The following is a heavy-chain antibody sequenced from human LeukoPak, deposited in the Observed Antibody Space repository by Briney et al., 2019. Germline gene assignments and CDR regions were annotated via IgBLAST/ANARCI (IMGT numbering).Heavy chain of an antibody. J-gene: IGHJ4*02. D-gene: IGHD7-27*01. V-gene: IGHV3-23*01. Sequence: PGGSLRLSCAASGFTFSSYWMSWVRQAPAKGLEWVSTLTGGGSTIFYADSVKGRFTISRDFSANTLYLHMNSLRVEDTAVYYCVKEMGTPGDYWGQGTLVTVSS. CDR1: GFTFSSYW. CDR3: VKEMGTPGDY. CDR2: LTGGGSTI.